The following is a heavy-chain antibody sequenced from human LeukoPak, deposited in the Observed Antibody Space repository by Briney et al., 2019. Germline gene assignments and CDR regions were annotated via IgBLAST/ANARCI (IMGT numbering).Heavy chain of an antibody. CDR1: GFTFSDYY. CDR3: ARDSNYDFWSGPQYGKPHHWFDP. Sequence: GGSLRLSCAASGFTFSDYYMSWIRQAPGGGLEWVSYISSSGSTIYYADSVKGRFTISRDNAKNSLYLQMNSLRAEDAAVYYCARDSNYDFWSGPQYGKPHHWFDPWGQGTLVTVSS. CDR2: ISSSGSTI. V-gene: IGHV3-11*04. D-gene: IGHD3-3*01. J-gene: IGHJ5*02.